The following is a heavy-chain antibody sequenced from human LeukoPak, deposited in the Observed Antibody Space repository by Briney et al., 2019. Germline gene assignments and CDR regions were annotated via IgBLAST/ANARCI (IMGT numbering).Heavy chain of an antibody. V-gene: IGHV3-11*04. J-gene: IGHJ6*03. CDR3: ARDPGDYYYCYYYMDV. CDR2: ISSSGGTI. CDR1: GFTFSDYY. D-gene: IGHD2-21*02. Sequence: AGGSLRLSCAASGFTFSDYYMSWIRQAPGKGLEWVSYISSSGGTIYYADSVKGRFTISRDNAKNSLYLQMNSLRAEDTAVYYCARDPGDYYYCYYYMDVWGKGTTVTISS.